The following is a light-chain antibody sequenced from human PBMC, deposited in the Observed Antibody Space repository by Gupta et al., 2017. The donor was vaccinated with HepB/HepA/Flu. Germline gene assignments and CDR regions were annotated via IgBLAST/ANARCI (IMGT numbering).Light chain of an antibody. CDR1: QSLLNSDDGNTY. J-gene: IGKJ2*01. V-gene: IGKV2-40*01. Sequence: DIVMTQTPLSLPVTPGEPAPISCRASQSLLNSDDGNTYLDWYLQKPGQSPHLLIYTLSSRASGVPDRVSGSGSGTDFTLKISWVEAEDVGVYYCLQRLEFPDTFGQGTKLEI. CDR2: TLS. CDR3: LQRLEFPDT.